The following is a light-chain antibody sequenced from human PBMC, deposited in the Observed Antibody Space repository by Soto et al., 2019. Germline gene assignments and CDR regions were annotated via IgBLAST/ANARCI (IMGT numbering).Light chain of an antibody. Sequence: EVVLTQSPGALSLSPGERATLSCRASQSVSSTYLGWYQQKPGQPPRLLIYGASSRATGIPDRFSGSGSGTDFTLTISRLEPEDFAVYYCQQYGSSPWTFGQGTKVDIK. V-gene: IGKV3-20*01. CDR1: QSVSSTY. CDR3: QQYGSSPWT. CDR2: GAS. J-gene: IGKJ1*01.